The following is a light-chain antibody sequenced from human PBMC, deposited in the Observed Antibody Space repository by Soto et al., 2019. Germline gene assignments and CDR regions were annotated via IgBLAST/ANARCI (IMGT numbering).Light chain of an antibody. J-gene: IGKJ1*01. Sequence: DVQLIQSPSTLSASIGDRVTITCRVSQPIRDWVAWYQQKPGKAPKLLIYDATSSDSGVPSWFSGSGSETEFTLTISSLQPGDFATYYCQQYDSYSNTFGQGTRVEL. V-gene: IGKV1-5*01. CDR1: QPIRDW. CDR2: DAT. CDR3: QQYDSYSNT.